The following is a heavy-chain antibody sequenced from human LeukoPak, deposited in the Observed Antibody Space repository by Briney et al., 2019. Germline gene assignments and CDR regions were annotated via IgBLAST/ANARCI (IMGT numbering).Heavy chain of an antibody. CDR2: ISYDGSNK. D-gene: IGHD3-22*01. J-gene: IGHJ6*02. CDR3: AKDRYYYDSSGYYYYYYGMDV. V-gene: IGHV3-30*18. Sequence: GGSLRLSCAASGFTFSSYGMHWVRQAPGKGLEWVAVISYDGSNKYYADSVKGRFTISRDNSKNTLYLQMDSLRAEDTAVYYCAKDRYYYDSSGYYYYYYGMDVWGQGTTVTVSS. CDR1: GFTFSSYG.